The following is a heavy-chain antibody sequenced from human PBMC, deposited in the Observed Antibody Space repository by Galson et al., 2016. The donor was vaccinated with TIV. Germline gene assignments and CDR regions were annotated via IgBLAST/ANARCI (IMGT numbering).Heavy chain of an antibody. CDR3: ARENFGGKPYDAFDI. J-gene: IGHJ3*02. CDR1: GFNFNADW. CDR2: IKEDGTVK. D-gene: IGHD4-23*01. Sequence: SLRLSCASSGFNFNADWMSWVRQAPGEGLEWLANIKEDGTVKYYVGSVEGRFTISRDNAENLIFLRMNSLRAEDTAVYFCARENFGGKPYDAFDIWGQGTVVTVSS. V-gene: IGHV3-7*01.